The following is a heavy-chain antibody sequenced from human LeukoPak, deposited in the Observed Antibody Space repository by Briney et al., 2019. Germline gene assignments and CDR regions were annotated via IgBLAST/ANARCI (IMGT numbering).Heavy chain of an antibody. CDR1: GGSISSSSYY. Sequence: SETLSLTCTVSGGSISSSSYYWGWIRQPPGKGLEWIGSIYYSGSTYCNPSLKSRVTISVDTSKNQFSLKLSSVTAADTAVYYCARAPITMVRGVIIGNFDYWGQGTLVTVSS. CDR2: IYYSGST. D-gene: IGHD3-10*01. J-gene: IGHJ4*02. V-gene: IGHV4-39*07. CDR3: ARAPITMVRGVIIGNFDY.